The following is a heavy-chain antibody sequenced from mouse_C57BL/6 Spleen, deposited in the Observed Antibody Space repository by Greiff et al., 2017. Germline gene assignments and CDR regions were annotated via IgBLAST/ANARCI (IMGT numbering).Heavy chain of an antibody. CDR2: INPYNGGT. D-gene: IGHD1-1*01. CDR3: ARTTIVATGDYFDY. Sequence: VQLKEPGPVLVKPGASVKMSCKASGYTFTDYYMNWVKQSHGKSLEWIGVINPYNGGTSYNQKFKGKATLTVDKSSSTAYMELNSLTSEDSAVYYCARTTIVATGDYFDYWGQGTTLTVSS. V-gene: IGHV1-19*01. CDR1: GYTFTDYY. J-gene: IGHJ2*01.